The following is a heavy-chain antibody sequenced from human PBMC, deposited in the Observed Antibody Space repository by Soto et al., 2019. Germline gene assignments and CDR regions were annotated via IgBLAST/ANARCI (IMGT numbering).Heavy chain of an antibody. Sequence: PGESLKISCKGSGYIFSTNSIGSVRQLPGKGLEWMGIIYPGDSDTRYSSSFEGRVTISADKSIRTAYLHWSSLKASDTAMYYCARQPSSGPFSLCDYWGHGTQVTFSS. CDR3: ARQPSSGPFSLCDY. D-gene: IGHD1-26*01. V-gene: IGHV5-51*01. CDR1: GYIFSTNS. CDR2: IYPGDSDT. J-gene: IGHJ4*01.